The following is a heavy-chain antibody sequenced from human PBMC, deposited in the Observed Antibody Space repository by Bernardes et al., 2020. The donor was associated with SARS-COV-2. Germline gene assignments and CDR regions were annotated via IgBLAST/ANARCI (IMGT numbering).Heavy chain of an antibody. CDR2: IYDGGST. Sequence: SETLSLTRTVSGVSISSDYWGWTRQPPGKGLEWIGHIYDGGSTSYNPSLKSRVTISLDSAKNQFSLRLSSMTAADTAVYFCARWRPIDYWGQGTLVIVPS. CDR1: GVSISSDY. D-gene: IGHD6-6*01. V-gene: IGHV4-59*13. J-gene: IGHJ4*02. CDR3: ARWRPIDY.